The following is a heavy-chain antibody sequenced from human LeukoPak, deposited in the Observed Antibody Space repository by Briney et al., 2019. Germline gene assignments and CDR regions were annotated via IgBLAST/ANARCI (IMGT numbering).Heavy chain of an antibody. CDR1: GGSISSSSHY. CDR3: AREDIVVVPASAFDI. V-gene: IGHV4-39*02. D-gene: IGHD2-2*01. CDR2: IYYSGST. Sequence: PSETLSLTCTVSGGSISSSSHYWGWIRQPPGKGLEWIGSIYYSGSTYYNPSLKSRVTISVDTSKNQFSLKLSSVTAADTAVYYCAREDIVVVPASAFDIWGQGTMVTVSS. J-gene: IGHJ3*02.